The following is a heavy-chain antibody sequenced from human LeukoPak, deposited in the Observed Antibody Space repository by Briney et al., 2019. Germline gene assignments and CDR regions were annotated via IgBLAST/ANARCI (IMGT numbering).Heavy chain of an antibody. CDR2: IYYSGST. Sequence: SETLSLTCTVSGGSISSSSYYWGWIRQPPGKGLEWIGSIYYSGSTYYNPSLKSRVTISVDTSKNQFSLKLSSVTAADTAVYYCASGPPTKEWVMLSYYYMDVWGKGTTVTVSS. D-gene: IGHD2-8*01. CDR1: GGSISSSSYY. V-gene: IGHV4-39*07. J-gene: IGHJ6*03. CDR3: ASGPPTKEWVMLSYYYMDV.